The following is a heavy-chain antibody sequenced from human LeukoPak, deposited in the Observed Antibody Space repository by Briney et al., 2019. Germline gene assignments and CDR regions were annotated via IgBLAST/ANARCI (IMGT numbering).Heavy chain of an antibody. CDR2: IISDGGFK. CDR3: ATDGGYAFDI. D-gene: IGHD3-10*01. J-gene: IGHJ3*02. Sequence: PGGSLRPSSPASASTFSTTWIHSVRQAPGKGLVWVSRIISDGGFKTYADSVKGRFTISRDNAKNMLYLQMNNLRAEDTAVYYCATDGGYAFDIWGQGTMVTVSS. CDR1: ASTFSTTW. V-gene: IGHV3-74*01.